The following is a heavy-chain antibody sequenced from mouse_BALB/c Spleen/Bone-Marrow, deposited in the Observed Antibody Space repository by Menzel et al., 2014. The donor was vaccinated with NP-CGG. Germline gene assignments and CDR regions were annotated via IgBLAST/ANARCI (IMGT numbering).Heavy chain of an antibody. D-gene: IGHD1-1*01. J-gene: IGHJ3*01. CDR3: ARVYYYGPRGDCFAY. CDR2: INSNGGST. Sequence: EVQLVESGGGLVQPGRSLKLSCAASGFTFSSYGMSWVRQTPDKRLDLVATINSNGGSTYYPDSLKGRFTISRDNAKNTLYLQMSSLKSEDTAMYYCARVYYYGPRGDCFAYWGQGTLVTVSA. V-gene: IGHV5-6-3*01. CDR1: GFTFSSYG.